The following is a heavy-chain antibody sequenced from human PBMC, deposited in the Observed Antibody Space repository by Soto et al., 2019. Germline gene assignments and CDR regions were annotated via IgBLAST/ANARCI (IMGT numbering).Heavy chain of an antibody. CDR3: ARSNSGSYYEIDY. CDR1: GFTFSSYG. Sequence: QVQLVESGGGVVQPGRSLRLSCAASGFTFSSYGMHWVRQAPGKGLEWVAVIWYDGSNKYYADSVKGRFTISRDNSKNTLYLQMNSLRAEDTAVYYCARSNSGSYYEIDYWGQGTLVTVSS. CDR2: IWYDGSNK. J-gene: IGHJ4*02. D-gene: IGHD1-26*01. V-gene: IGHV3-33*01.